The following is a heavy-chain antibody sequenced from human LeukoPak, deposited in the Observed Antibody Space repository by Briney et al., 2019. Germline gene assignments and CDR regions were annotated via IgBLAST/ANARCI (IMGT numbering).Heavy chain of an antibody. V-gene: IGHV3-23*01. CDR2: IRGSGGST. J-gene: IGHJ4*02. CDR1: GFTFSSYG. Sequence: GGSLRLSCAASGFTFSSYGMSWVRQAPGKGLEWVSAIRGSGGSTYYADSVKGRFTISRDNSKNTLYLQMNSLRAEDTAVYYCAKGRYYYDSSGYPTPFDYWGQGTPVTVSS. D-gene: IGHD3-22*01. CDR3: AKGRYYYDSSGYPTPFDY.